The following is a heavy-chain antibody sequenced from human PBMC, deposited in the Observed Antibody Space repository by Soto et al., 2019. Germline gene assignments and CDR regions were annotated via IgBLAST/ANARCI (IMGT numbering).Heavy chain of an antibody. CDR1: GFTFSTYE. D-gene: IGHD3-3*01. V-gene: IGHV3-48*03. CDR2: IGSGGTI. J-gene: IGHJ4*01. Sequence: SGGSLRLSCAASGFTFSTYEMTWAREAPGEGLEWVSYIGSGGTIFYADSVKGRFTISRDNARNSLYLQMNSLRDEDTAVYYCARGGYYWDNWGRGSLVTVSS. CDR3: ARGGYYWDN.